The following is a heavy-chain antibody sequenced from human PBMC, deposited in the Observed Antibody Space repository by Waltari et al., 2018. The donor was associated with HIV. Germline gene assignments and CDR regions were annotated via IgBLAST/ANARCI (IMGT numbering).Heavy chain of an antibody. CDR2: ISQSGDT. CDR3: ARVAARTSYYFYYMDV. J-gene: IGHJ6*03. D-gene: IGHD6-6*01. Sequence: QVQVQESGPGLVKPSGTLSLTCAVSGVSISSPNWWSWVRQPPGKGLEWIGEISQSGDTNYNPSLKSRVAISVDKSKTQFSLMLSSVTAADTAVYYCARVAARTSYYFYYMDVWGRGTTVTVSS. CDR1: GVSISSPNW. V-gene: IGHV4-4*02.